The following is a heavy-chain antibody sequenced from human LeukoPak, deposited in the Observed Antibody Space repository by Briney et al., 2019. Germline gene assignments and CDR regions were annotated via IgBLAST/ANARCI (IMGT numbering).Heavy chain of an antibody. CDR3: ARYYYHDAFAFHI. CDR2: INHSGIT. J-gene: IGHJ3*02. D-gene: IGHD3-22*01. V-gene: IGHV4-34*13. Sequence: WSWIRQPPGKGLEWIGEINHSGITNYTPSLNSRVTISVDTSNPHFSLKLSSVPAAHTAVYYCARYYYHDAFAFHIWRQGTMVTVSS.